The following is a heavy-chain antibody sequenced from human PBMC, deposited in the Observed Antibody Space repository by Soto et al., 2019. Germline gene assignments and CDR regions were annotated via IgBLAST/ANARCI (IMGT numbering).Heavy chain of an antibody. CDR2: IYYSGST. J-gene: IGHJ4*02. V-gene: IGHV4-59*08. D-gene: IGHD5-12*01. Sequence: QVQLQESGPGLVKPSETLSLTCTVSGGSISSYYWSWIRQPPGKGLEWIGYIYYSGSTNYNPSLKSRVTISVDTSKNQFSLKLSSVTAADTAVYYCARRFWVGLSGYDYFDYWGQGTLVTVSS. CDR1: GGSISSYY. CDR3: ARRFWVGLSGYDYFDY.